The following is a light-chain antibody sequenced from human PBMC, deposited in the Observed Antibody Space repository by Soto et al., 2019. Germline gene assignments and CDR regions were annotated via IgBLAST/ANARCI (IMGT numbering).Light chain of an antibody. J-gene: IGLJ2*01. CDR1: DIGGKS. Sequence: SYELTQPPSVSVAPGETATITCGATDIGGKSVHWYQQKPGQAPVMVISYDSARPSGIPERFSGSNSGSTATLTISGVEAGDEADYFCQVWEGATDRPVFGGGTQLTVL. V-gene: IGLV3-21*01. CDR3: QVWEGATDRPV. CDR2: YDS.